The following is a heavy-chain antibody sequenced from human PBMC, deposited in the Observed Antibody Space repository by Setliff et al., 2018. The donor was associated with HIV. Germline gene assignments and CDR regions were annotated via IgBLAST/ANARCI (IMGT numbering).Heavy chain of an antibody. Sequence: PSETLSLTCTVSGGSISSSTYYWGWIRQPPGKGLEWIGSIYYSGKTNYNPSLKSRVTISIDTSKNQFSLKLGSVTAADTAVYYCARDEWGQWMLHWYFDLWGRGTVVTVSS. CDR3: ARDEWGQWMLHWYFDL. J-gene: IGHJ2*01. D-gene: IGHD6-19*01. CDR1: GGSISSSTYY. V-gene: IGHV4-39*07. CDR2: IYYSGKT.